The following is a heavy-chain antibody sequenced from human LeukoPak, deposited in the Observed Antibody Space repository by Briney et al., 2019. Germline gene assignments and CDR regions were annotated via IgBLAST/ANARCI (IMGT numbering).Heavy chain of an antibody. J-gene: IGHJ4*02. CDR1: GFTFSSYS. V-gene: IGHV3-48*02. CDR3: ASGIGYDNSGWKTYDY. CDR2: ISSSSSTI. D-gene: IGHD6-19*01. Sequence: GGSLRLSCAASGFTFSSYSMNWVRQAPGKGLEWVSYISSSSSTIYYADSVKGRFTISRDNAKNSLYLQMNSLRDEDTAVYYCASGIGYDNSGWKTYDYWGQGTLVTVSS.